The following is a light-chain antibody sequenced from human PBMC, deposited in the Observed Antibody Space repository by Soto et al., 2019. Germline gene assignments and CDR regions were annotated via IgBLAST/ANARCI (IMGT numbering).Light chain of an antibody. J-gene: IGKJ5*01. CDR3: QQRSSWPIA. V-gene: IGKV3-11*01. Sequence: EIVSTQSPATLSLSPGERATLSCRASQSVSNFLAWYLQRPGQAPRLLIFDASERAAGVPARFSGSGSGTYFTLTISILEPEDFAVYYCQQRSSWPIAFGQGTRLEIK. CDR2: DAS. CDR1: QSVSNF.